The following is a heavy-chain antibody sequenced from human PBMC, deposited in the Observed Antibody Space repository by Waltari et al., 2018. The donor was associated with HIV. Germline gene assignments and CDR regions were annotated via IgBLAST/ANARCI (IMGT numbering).Heavy chain of an antibody. CDR3: ARSGPYSWIADQAFDI. J-gene: IGHJ3*02. D-gene: IGHD1-1*01. V-gene: IGHV3-7*01. CDR2: IKQDGSET. Sequence: EVRLAESGGCATRPGGNLRHSLRAHGSTLHTLCDRRVHQAPGKGMEWVANIKQDGSETYYAGYLKGRFTISRGNAKNSLYLQMKRLRVEDTAVYYCARSGPYSWIADQAFDIWGQGTMVTVSS. CDR1: GSTLHTLC.